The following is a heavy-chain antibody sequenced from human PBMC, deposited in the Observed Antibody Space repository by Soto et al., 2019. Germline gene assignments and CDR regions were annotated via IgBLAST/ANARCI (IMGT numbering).Heavy chain of an antibody. Sequence: GGSLRLSCAASGFTFSSYAMSWVRQAPGKGLEWVSAISGSGGSTYYADSVKGRFTISRDNSKNTLYLQMNSLRAEDTAVYYCAKDQIFLLECHYYGSGTPPYFDYWGQGTLVTVSS. CDR2: ISGSGGST. CDR1: GFTFSSYA. CDR3: AKDQIFLLECHYYGSGTPPYFDY. J-gene: IGHJ4*02. V-gene: IGHV3-23*01. D-gene: IGHD3-10*01.